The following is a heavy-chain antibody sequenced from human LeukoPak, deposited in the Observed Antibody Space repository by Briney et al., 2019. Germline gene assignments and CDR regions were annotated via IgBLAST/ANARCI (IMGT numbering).Heavy chain of an antibody. D-gene: IGHD3-22*01. CDR2: IYYSGST. CDR1: GGSVSNYY. CDR3: ARGYVNYEDDAFDI. J-gene: IGHJ3*02. Sequence: SETLSLTCNVSGGSVSNYYWSWIRQPPGKGLEWIGYIYYSGSTNYNPSLKSRVTISVDTSKNHFSLKLSSVTAADTAVYYLARGYVNYEDDAFDIWGQGTMVTVSS. V-gene: IGHV4-59*02.